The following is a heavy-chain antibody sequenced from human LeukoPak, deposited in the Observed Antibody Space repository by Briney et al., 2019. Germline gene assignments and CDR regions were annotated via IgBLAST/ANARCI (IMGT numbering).Heavy chain of an antibody. CDR3: ARGTYVSSSVGLLYYYFMDV. CDR2: VNPNNGGT. V-gene: IGHV1-2*06. D-gene: IGHD6-6*01. CDR1: GYTFTGYY. J-gene: IGHJ6*03. Sequence: ASVKVSCKASGYTFTGYYMHWVRQAPGQGLEWMGRVNPNNGGTNYAQKFQGRVTMTRDTSISTAYMELSRLRFDDTAVYYCARGTYVSSSVGLLYYYFMDVWGKGTTVTVSS.